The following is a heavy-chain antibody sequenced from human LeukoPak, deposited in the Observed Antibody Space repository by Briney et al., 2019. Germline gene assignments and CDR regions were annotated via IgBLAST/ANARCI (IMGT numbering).Heavy chain of an antibody. CDR2: IYYSGST. CDR1: GGSISSYY. D-gene: IGHD5-12*01. J-gene: IGHJ6*02. Sequence: SETLSLTCTVSGGSISSYYWSWIRQPPGKGLEWIGYIYYSGSTNYNPSLESRVTISVDTSKNQFSLKLSSVTAADTAVYYCARSGYDLVYYYYGMDVWGQGTTVTVSS. CDR3: ARSGYDLVYYYYGMDV. V-gene: IGHV4-59*01.